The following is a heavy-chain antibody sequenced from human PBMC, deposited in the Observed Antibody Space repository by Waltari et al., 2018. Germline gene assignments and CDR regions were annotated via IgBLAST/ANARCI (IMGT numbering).Heavy chain of an antibody. CDR2: ISSTGHYI. CDR3: ARGFWFTTVTTFTWFDP. V-gene: IGHV3-21*01. Sequence: EEQLVESGGDLVKPGGYLRLSCAGSGFTFSSYSMNWVRQVPGKEREWVSSISSTGHYIYYADSVRGRFTISRDNANNSLYLQMNNLRADDTAIYYCARGFWFTTVTTFTWFDPWGQGTLVTVSS. D-gene: IGHD4-17*01. J-gene: IGHJ5*02. CDR1: GFTFSSYS.